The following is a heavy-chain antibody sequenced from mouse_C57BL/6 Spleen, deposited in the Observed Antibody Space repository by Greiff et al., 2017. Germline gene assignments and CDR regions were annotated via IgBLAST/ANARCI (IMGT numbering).Heavy chain of an antibody. CDR2: ISNLAYSI. D-gene: IGHD2-3*01. V-gene: IGHV5-15*01. CDR3: ARHDDGYAFAY. Sequence: EVQVVESGGGLVQPGGSLKLSCAASGFTFSDYGMAWVRQAPRKGPEWVAFISNLAYSIYYADTVTGRFTISRENAKNTLYLEMSSLRSEDTAMYYCARHDDGYAFAYWGQGTLVTVSA. J-gene: IGHJ3*01. CDR1: GFTFSDYG.